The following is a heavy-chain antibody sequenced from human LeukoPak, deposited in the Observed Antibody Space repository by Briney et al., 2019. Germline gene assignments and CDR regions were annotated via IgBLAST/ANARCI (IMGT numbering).Heavy chain of an antibody. CDR3: ARWYCSSTSCYAGAFDI. Sequence: ASVKVSCKVSGYTLTELSMHWVRQAPGQGLEWMGWISTYNGNTNYAQKLQGRVTMTTDTSTSTAYMELRSLRSDDTAVYYCARWYCSSTSCYAGAFDIWGQGTMVTVSS. D-gene: IGHD2-2*01. CDR2: ISTYNGNT. J-gene: IGHJ3*02. V-gene: IGHV1-18*01. CDR1: GYTLTELS.